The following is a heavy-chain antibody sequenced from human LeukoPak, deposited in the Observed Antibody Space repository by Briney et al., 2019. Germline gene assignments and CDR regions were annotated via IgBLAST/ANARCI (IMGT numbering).Heavy chain of an antibody. Sequence: GGSLRLSCAASGFTFSSYAMHWVRQAPGKGLEWVAVISYDGSNKYYADSVKGRFTVSRDNSKNTLYLQMNSLRAEDTAVYYCARDGDAFDIWGQGTMVTVSS. CDR2: ISYDGSNK. V-gene: IGHV3-30-3*01. CDR1: GFTFSSYA. CDR3: ARDGDAFDI. J-gene: IGHJ3*02.